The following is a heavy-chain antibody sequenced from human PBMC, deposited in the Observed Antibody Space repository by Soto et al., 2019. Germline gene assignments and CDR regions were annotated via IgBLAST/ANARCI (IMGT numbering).Heavy chain of an antibody. CDR1: GYSLSSYW. CDR2: IYPGDSDT. V-gene: IGHV5-51*01. J-gene: IGHJ4*02. CDR3: ARRPWYSSSAIDY. Sequence: GESLKISCKGSGYSLSSYWIGWVRQMPGKGLEWMGIIYPGDSDTRYSPSFQGQATISADKSISTAYLQWSSLKASDTAMYYCARRPWYSSSAIDYWGQGTLVTASS. D-gene: IGHD6-6*01.